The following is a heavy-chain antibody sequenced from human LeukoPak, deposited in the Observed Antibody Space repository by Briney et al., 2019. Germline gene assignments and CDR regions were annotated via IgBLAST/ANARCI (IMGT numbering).Heavy chain of an antibody. CDR3: ARVLSGSWDWFDP. D-gene: IGHD3-22*01. Sequence: GSLRLSCAASGFTFSNYWMHWVRQAPGKGPVWVSRINTDGSRITYADSVKGRFTISRDNAMNTVYLQMNSLRAEDTAVYYCARVLSGSWDWFDPWGQGTLVTVSS. V-gene: IGHV3-74*01. CDR1: GFTFSNYW. CDR2: INTDGSRI. J-gene: IGHJ5*02.